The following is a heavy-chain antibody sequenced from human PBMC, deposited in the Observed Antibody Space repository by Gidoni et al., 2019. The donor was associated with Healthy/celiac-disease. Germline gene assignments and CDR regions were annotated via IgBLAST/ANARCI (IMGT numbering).Heavy chain of an antibody. CDR2: TSGSGGST. CDR1: GFTFSSYA. Sequence: EVQLLESGGGLVQPGGSLRLSCAASGFTFSSYAMSGVRQAPGKGLEWVSATSGSGGSTYYADSVKGRFTISRDNSKNTLYLQMNSLRAEDTAVYYCAKEDIVVVPAAISRGYYYGMDVWGQGTTVTVSS. J-gene: IGHJ6*02. D-gene: IGHD2-2*01. CDR3: AKEDIVVVPAAISRGYYYGMDV. V-gene: IGHV3-23*01.